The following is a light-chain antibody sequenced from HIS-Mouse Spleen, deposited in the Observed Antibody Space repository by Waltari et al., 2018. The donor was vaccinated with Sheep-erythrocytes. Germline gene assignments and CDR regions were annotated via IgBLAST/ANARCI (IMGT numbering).Light chain of an antibody. CDR2: DAS. CDR1: QSVSSY. Sequence: EIVLTQSPATLSLSPGERATLSFRASQSVSSYLAWYQQKPGQAPRLLISDASNRATGIPARFSGSGSGTDFTLTISSLEPEDFAVYYCQQRSNWPPLTFGGGTKAEIK. J-gene: IGKJ4*01. V-gene: IGKV3-11*01. CDR3: QQRSNWPPLT.